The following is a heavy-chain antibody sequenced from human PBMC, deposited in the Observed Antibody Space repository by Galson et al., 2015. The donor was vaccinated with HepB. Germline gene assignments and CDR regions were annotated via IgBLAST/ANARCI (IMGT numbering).Heavy chain of an antibody. V-gene: IGHV1-2*04. J-gene: IGHJ6*02. CDR2: INPNSGGT. CDR3: ARDFGLNYDFWSGYWYGMDV. Sequence: SVKVSCKASGYTFTGYYMHWVRQAPGQGLEWMGWINPNSGGTNYAQKFQGWVTMTRDTSISTAYMELSRLRSDDTAVYYCARDFGLNYDFWSGYWYGMDVWGQGTTVTVSS. D-gene: IGHD3-3*01. CDR1: GYTFTGYY.